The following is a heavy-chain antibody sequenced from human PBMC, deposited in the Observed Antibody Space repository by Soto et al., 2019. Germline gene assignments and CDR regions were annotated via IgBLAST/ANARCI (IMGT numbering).Heavy chain of an antibody. J-gene: IGHJ3*02. V-gene: IGHV3-21*01. D-gene: IGHD3-22*01. CDR1: GFTFSSYS. Sequence: ESGGGLVKPGGSLRLSCAASGFTFSSYSMNWVRQAPGKGLEWVSSISSSSSYIYYADSVKGRFTISRDNAKNSLYLQMNSLRAEDTAVYYCARGGEYYDSSGYYPPTDAFDIWGQGTMVTVSS. CDR3: ARGGEYYDSSGYYPPTDAFDI. CDR2: ISSSSSYI.